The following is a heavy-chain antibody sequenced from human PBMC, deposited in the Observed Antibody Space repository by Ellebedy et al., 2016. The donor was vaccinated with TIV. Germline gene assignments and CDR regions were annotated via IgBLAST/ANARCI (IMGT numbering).Heavy chain of an antibody. V-gene: IGHV3-48*03. J-gene: IGHJ6*02. CDR2: ISETGNTI. Sequence: GESLKISCVGSGFSFSRYEMNWVRQAPGKGLEWVSYISETGNTIYYTDSVEGRFTISRDSSKNTLDLQMNSVRPEDTAVYYCVKGAYPVPTVMAVWGQGTMVIVSS. CDR1: GFSFSRYE. D-gene: IGHD3-16*01. CDR3: VKGAYPVPTVMAV.